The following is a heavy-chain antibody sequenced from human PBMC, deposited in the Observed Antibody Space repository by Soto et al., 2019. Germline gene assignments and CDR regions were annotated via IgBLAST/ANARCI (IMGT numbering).Heavy chain of an antibody. J-gene: IGHJ4*02. CDR2: IKSKTDGGTT. V-gene: IGHV3-15*01. D-gene: IGHD3-22*01. Sequence: EVQLVESGGGLVKPGGSLRLSCAASGFTFSNAWMSWVRQAPGKGLEWVGRIKSKTDGGTTDYAAPVKGRFTISRDDSKNTLYLQMNSLKTEDTAVYYCTTLDFITMIVVAGDDYWGQGTLVTVSS. CDR3: TTLDFITMIVVAGDDY. CDR1: GFTFSNAW.